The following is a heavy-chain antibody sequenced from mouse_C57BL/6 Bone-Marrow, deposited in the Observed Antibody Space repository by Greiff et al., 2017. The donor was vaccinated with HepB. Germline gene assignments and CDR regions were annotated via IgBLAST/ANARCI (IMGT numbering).Heavy chain of an antibody. CDR3: ARGSSYRYFYV. D-gene: IGHD1-1*01. CDR2: IDPSDSYT. V-gene: IGHV1-59*01. Sequence: QVHVKQSGAELVRPGTSVKLSCKASGYTFTSYWMHWVKQRPGQGLEWIGVIDPSDSYTNYNQKFKGKATLTVDTSSSPSYMQLSSLTSEDSAVYYCARGSSYRYFYVWGTGTTVTVSS. J-gene: IGHJ1*03. CDR1: GYTFTSYW.